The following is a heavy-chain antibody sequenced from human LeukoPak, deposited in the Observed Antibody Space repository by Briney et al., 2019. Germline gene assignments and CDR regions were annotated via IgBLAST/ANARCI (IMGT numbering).Heavy chain of an antibody. J-gene: IGHJ4*02. CDR2: IKEDGGQT. D-gene: IGHD3-10*01. CDR3: ATGGPMGSS. Sequence: GGSLRLSCAASGLTFSRSWMHWVRQTPGKGLEWVAAIKEDGGQTDYVASVRGRSTISRDNARNSLYLQMNYLRADDTAVYYCATGGPMGSSWGQGTLVIVSA. V-gene: IGHV3-7*01. CDR1: GLTFSRSW.